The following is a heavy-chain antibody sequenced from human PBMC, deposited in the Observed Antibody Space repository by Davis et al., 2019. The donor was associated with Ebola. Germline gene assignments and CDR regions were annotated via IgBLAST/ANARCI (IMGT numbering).Heavy chain of an antibody. D-gene: IGHD1-26*01. Sequence: SETLSLTCTVSGGSISSGDYYWSWIRQPPGKGLEWIGYIYYSGSTYYNPSLKSRVTISVDTSKNQFSLKLSSVTAADTAVYYCASLVGGWELPPWGQGTLVTVSS. CDR3: ASLVGGWELPP. V-gene: IGHV4-30-4*01. J-gene: IGHJ4*02. CDR2: IYYSGST. CDR1: GGSISSGDYY.